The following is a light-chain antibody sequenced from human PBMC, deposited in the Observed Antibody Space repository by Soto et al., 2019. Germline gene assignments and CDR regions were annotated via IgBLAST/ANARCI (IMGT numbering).Light chain of an antibody. CDR3: QQHNDWPT. Sequence: EVGMTQSPASLSVSPGERVTLSFRASQSVRSNLAWYQQKPGQSPRLLIYGASTRATGIPARFSGSGSGTEFILTISSVESEDFAIYYCQQHNDWPTFGQGTRLE. CDR1: QSVRSN. J-gene: IGKJ5*01. CDR2: GAS. V-gene: IGKV3-15*01.